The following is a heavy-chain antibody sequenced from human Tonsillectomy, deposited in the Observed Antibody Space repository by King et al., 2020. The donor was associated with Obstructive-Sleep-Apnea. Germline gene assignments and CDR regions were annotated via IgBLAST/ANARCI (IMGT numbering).Heavy chain of an antibody. V-gene: IGHV3-9*01. CDR3: ARGGYSSSWH. D-gene: IGHD6-13*01. J-gene: IGHJ4*02. CDR1: GFSFDDYG. Sequence: QLVQSGGGLVQPGRSLRLSCAASGFSFDDYGMHLVRQAPGKGLEWVSCISWNSGSISYADSVKGRFTISRDNAKNSLYLQMNSLRAEDTARYYCARGGYSSSWHWGQGTLVTVSS. CDR2: ISWNSGSI.